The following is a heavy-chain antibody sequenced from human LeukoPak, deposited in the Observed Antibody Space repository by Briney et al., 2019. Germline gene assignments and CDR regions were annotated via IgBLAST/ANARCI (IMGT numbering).Heavy chain of an antibody. CDR1: GFTFSNSW. CDR3: ARDTDGSLDY. D-gene: IGHD1-26*01. V-gene: IGHV3-7*01. CDR2: IKQDASTK. J-gene: IGHJ4*02. Sequence: GGSLRLSCAASGFTFSNSWMAWVRQAPGMGLEWVANIKQDASTKHYADSLKGRFTISRDNPKNSLYLQMNSLRADDTAVYYCARDTDGSLDYWGQGFLVTVAS.